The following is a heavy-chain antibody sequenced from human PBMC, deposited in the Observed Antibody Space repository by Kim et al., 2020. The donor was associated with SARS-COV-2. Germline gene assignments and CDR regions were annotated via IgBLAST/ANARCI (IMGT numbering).Heavy chain of an antibody. D-gene: IGHD3-22*01. J-gene: IGHJ4*02. CDR1: GITFRNYA. Sequence: GGSLRLSCVASGITFRNYALHWVRQVPGKGLEWVTVVSYDGSDKHYADSVKGRFTISRDNSKNTLFLQMNSLRAEDTAVYHCASANSSSWHTFESWGQGTLVTVSS. CDR3: ASANSSSWHTFES. V-gene: IGHV3-30*04. CDR2: VSYDGSDK.